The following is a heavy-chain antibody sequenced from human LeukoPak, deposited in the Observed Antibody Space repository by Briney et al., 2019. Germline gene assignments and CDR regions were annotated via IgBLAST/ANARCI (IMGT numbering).Heavy chain of an antibody. V-gene: IGHV4-59*12. Sequence: SETLSLTCTVSGGSLSPYHWGWVRQPPGKGLEWTGYIYYSGSTNYNPSLKSRVTISVDTSKNQFSLKLSSVTAADTAIYYCARAVSGRFDYWGQGTLVTVSS. J-gene: IGHJ4*02. CDR2: IYYSGST. CDR3: ARAVSGRFDY. D-gene: IGHD6-19*01. CDR1: GGSLSPYH.